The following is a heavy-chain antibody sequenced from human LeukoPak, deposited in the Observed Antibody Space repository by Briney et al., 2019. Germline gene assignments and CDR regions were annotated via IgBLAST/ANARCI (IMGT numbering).Heavy chain of an antibody. V-gene: IGHV3-9*01. D-gene: IGHD3-22*01. CDR3: ARSPYYYDSSGYLYYFDY. CDR2: ISWNSGSI. J-gene: IGHJ4*02. CDR1: GFTFDDYA. Sequence: AGGSLRLSCAASGFTFDDYAMHWVRQASGKGLEWVSGISWNSGSIGYADSVKGRFTISRDNAKNTLYLQMNSLSAEDTAVYYCARSPYYYDSSGYLYYFDYWGQGTLVTVSS.